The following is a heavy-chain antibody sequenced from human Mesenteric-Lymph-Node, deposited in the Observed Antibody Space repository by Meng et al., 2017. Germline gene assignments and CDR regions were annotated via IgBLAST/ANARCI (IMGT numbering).Heavy chain of an antibody. Sequence: QVQLVQAGAEVKKAGASVKVSCKASGYTFSGYFMHWVRQAPGQGLEWMGRINPNTGGTNYAQKFEGRVTISRDDSKHTLYLQMNSLRAEDTAIYYCMRGISAPDYWGQGTLVTVPS. V-gene: IGHV1-2*06. J-gene: IGHJ4*02. CDR2: INPNTGGT. CDR1: GYTFSGYF. CDR3: MRGISAPDY. D-gene: IGHD1-26*01.